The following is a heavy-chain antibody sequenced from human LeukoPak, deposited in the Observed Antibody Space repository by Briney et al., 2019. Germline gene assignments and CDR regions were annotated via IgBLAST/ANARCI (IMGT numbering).Heavy chain of an antibody. J-gene: IGHJ6*02. V-gene: IGHV4-59*01. CDR3: ARDSGLGYCSTTSCSYGLDV. D-gene: IGHD2-2*01. Sequence: SETLSLTCSVSDGSISNYYWTWIREPPGKGLGWIGNIQYSGSTNFNPSLKSRVTVSVDTSKNQVSLKLRSVTAADTAVYYCARDSGLGYCSTTSCSYGLDVWGQGTTVFVS. CDR2: IQYSGST. CDR1: DGSISNYY.